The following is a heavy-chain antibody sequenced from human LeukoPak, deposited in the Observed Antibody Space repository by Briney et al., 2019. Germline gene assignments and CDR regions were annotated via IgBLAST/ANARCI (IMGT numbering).Heavy chain of an antibody. Sequence: GGSLRLSCAASGFTFSSYSMNWVRQAPGKGLEWVSSISSSSSYIYYADSVKGRFTISRDNAKNSLYLQMNSLRAEDTAVYYCARDSYYYDSSGPWAEYFQHWGQGTLVTVSS. CDR2: ISSSSSYI. CDR3: ARDSYYYDSSGPWAEYFQH. J-gene: IGHJ1*01. V-gene: IGHV3-21*01. D-gene: IGHD3-22*01. CDR1: GFTFSSYS.